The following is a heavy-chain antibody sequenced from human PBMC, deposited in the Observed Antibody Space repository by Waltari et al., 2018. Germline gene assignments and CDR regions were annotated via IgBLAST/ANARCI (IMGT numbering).Heavy chain of an antibody. J-gene: IGHJ4*02. V-gene: IGHV2-5*01. D-gene: IGHD3-22*01. CDR1: GFSLSTSGVG. CDR2: IYWNDDK. Sequence: QITLKESGPTLVKPTQTLTLTCTFSGFSLSTSGVGVGWICQPPGKALEWLALIYWNDDKRYSPSLKSRLTITKDTSKNQVVLTMTNMDPVDTATYYCAHTSYYDSSGYVAFDYWGQGTLVTVSS. CDR3: AHTSYYDSSGYVAFDY.